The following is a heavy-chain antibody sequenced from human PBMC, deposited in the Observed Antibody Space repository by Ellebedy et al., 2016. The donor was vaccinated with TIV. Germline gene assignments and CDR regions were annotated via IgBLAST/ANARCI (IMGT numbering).Heavy chain of an antibody. CDR1: GFTFSSYS. D-gene: IGHD6-19*01. J-gene: IGHJ6*02. CDR3: ARGSVGWSRNYGMDV. CDR2: ISSSSSYI. V-gene: IGHV3-21*01. Sequence: GESLKISXAASGFTFSSYSMNWVRQAPGKGLEWVSSISSSSSYIYYADSVKGRFTISRDNAKNSLYLQMNSLRAEDTAVYYCARGSVGWSRNYGMDVWGQGTTVTVSS.